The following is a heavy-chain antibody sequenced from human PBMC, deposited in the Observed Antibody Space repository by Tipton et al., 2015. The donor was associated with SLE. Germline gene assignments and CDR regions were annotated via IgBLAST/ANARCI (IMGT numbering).Heavy chain of an antibody. J-gene: IGHJ6*02. D-gene: IGHD6-6*01. CDR2: INPSGGST. V-gene: IGHV1-46*01. Sequence: QLVQSGAEVKKPGASVKVSCKASGYSFTSYYIHWLRQAPGQGPEWMGIINPSGGSTAYAQRIQGRVTMTWDTSTNMVYMELRSLRSEDTAVYYCARLPNVDTIIEYHYYGMDVWGQGTTVTVSS. CDR3: ARLPNVDTIIEYHYYGMDV. CDR1: GYSFTSYY.